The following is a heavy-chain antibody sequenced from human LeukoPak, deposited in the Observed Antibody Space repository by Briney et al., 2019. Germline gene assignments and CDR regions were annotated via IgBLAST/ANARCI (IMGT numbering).Heavy chain of an antibody. J-gene: IGHJ6*03. CDR1: GGSFSGYY. D-gene: IGHD3-22*01. V-gene: IGHV4-34*01. CDR3: ARGIPPHYYDSSGYYYYYYYMGV. Sequence: SETLSLTCAVYGGSFSGYYWSWICQPPGKGLEWIGEINHSGSTNYNPSLKSRVTISVDTSKNQFSLKLSSVTAADTAVYYCARGIPPHYYDSSGYYYYYYYMGVWGKGTTVTVSS. CDR2: INHSGST.